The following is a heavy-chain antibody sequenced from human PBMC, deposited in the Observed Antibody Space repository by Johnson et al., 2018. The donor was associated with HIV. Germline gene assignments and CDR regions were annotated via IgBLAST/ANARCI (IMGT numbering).Heavy chain of an antibody. CDR2: IRYDGSNK. CDR1: GFTFSSYA. D-gene: IGHD6-19*01. J-gene: IGHJ3*02. CDR3: AARIAVADDDAFDI. V-gene: IGHV3-30*04. Sequence: QVQLVESGGGVVQPGRSLRLSCAASGFTFSSYAMHWVRQAPGKGLEWVAVIRYDGSNKYYADSVKGRFTISRDNSKNTLYLQMNSLRAEDTAVYYCAARIAVADDDAFDIWGQGTVVTVSS.